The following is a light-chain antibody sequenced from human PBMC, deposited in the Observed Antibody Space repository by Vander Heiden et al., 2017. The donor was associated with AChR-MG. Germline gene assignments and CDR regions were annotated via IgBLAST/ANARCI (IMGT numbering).Light chain of an antibody. Sequence: SALTQPASVSGSPGQSITISCTGTRSEVGGHDSGALYSQHHGKAPQLILDDVTQRPAGVSSLFSGSKAGDTSSLTISGLRAEDEANYYCSSYTPFNTWVFGGGTKVTVL. V-gene: IGLV2-14*03. J-gene: IGLJ3*02. CDR1: RSEVGGHDS. CDR3: SSYTPFNTWV. CDR2: DVT.